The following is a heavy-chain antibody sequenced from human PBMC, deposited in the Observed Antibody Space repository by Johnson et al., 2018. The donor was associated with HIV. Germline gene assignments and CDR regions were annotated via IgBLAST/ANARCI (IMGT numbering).Heavy chain of an antibody. CDR3: VRDQGSGWPTNAFDI. V-gene: IGHV3-30*04. Sequence: QVQLVESGGAVVQPGRSLRVSCAASGFTFRSYAMHWVRQAPGKGLEWVAVITYDGRNKYYADFVNGRFIISRDNSKNMTNLQMNGLSGEDTADYYCVRDQGSGWPTNAFDIWGQGTRVTVSS. D-gene: IGHD6-19*01. CDR2: ITYDGRNK. J-gene: IGHJ3*02. CDR1: GFTFRSYA.